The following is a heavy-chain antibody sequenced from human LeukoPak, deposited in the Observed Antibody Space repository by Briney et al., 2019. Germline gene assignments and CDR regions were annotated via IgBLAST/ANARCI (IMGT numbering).Heavy chain of an antibody. V-gene: IGHV4-59*12. CDR3: ARLSLKVLEWSPTKGKETHYFDY. CDR1: GGSISSYY. CDR2: IYYSGST. Sequence: SETLSLTCTVSGGSISSYYWSWIRQPPGKGLEWIGYIYYSGSTNYNPSLKSRVTILEDKSKNQFSLKMSSVTAADTAVYYCARLSLKVLEWSPTKGKETHYFDYWGQGTLVTVSS. J-gene: IGHJ4*02. D-gene: IGHD3-3*01.